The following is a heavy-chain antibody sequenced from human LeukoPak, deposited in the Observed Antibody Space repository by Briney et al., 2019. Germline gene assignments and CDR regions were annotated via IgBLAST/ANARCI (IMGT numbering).Heavy chain of an antibody. J-gene: IGHJ4*02. CDR3: ARGSYYYDTSGYYYSDY. Sequence: GGSLRLSCAASGFNLDDYGMSWVRQGPGKGLEWVSGINWNGGRTGYADSVKGRFTISRDNAKNSLYLQMNSLRAEDTALYYCARGSYYYDTSGYYYSDYWGQGTLVTVSS. CDR1: GFNLDDYG. V-gene: IGHV3-20*04. D-gene: IGHD3-22*01. CDR2: INWNGGRT.